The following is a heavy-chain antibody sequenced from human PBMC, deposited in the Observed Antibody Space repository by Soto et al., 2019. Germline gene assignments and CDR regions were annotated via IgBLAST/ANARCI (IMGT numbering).Heavy chain of an antibody. CDR2: ISSSSSTI. V-gene: IGHV3-48*01. CDR3: ARDKGRSPLDY. J-gene: IGHJ4*02. Sequence: EVQLVESGGGLVQPGGSLRLSCAASGFTFNNYSMNWVRQAPGKGLEWVSYISSSSSTIYSADSVKGRFTISRDNAKNSLYLQMNCLRAEDTAVYYCARDKGRSPLDYWGQGTLVTVSS. CDR1: GFTFNNYS. D-gene: IGHD2-15*01.